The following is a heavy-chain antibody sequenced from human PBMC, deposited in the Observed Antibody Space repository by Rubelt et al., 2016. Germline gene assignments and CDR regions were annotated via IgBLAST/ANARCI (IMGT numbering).Heavy chain of an antibody. V-gene: IGHV4-59*01. CDR1: GGSISSYY. Sequence: QVQLQESGPGLVKPSETLSLTCTVSGGSISSYYWSWIRQPPGKGLEWIGYIYYSGSTNYNPSLKSRVNISVDTSKNQFSLKLSSVTAADTAVYYCARARYYYDSSGYYYRSWYFDLWGRGTLVTVSS. CDR2: IYYSGST. D-gene: IGHD3-22*01. CDR3: ARARYYYDSSGYYYRSWYFDL. J-gene: IGHJ2*01.